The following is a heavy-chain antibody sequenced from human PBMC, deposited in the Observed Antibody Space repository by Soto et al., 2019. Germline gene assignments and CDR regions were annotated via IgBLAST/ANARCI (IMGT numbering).Heavy chain of an antibody. CDR2: IYYSGST. V-gene: IGHV4-39*01. CDR3: ARLTYDSKDY. CDR1: GGSISSSSYY. J-gene: IGHJ4*02. D-gene: IGHD3-22*01. Sequence: PSETLSLTCTVSGGSISSSSYYWGWIRQPPGKGLEWIGSIYYSGSTYYKPSLKSRVTISVDTSKNQFSLKLSSVTAADTAVYYCARLTYDSKDYWGQGTLVTVSS.